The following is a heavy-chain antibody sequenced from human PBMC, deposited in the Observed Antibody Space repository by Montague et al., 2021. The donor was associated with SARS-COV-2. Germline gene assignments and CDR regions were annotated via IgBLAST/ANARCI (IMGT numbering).Heavy chain of an antibody. J-gene: IGHJ4*02. CDR2: IHYTGST. CDR1: ADSITSYY. Sequence: SETLSLTCSVSADSITSYYWSWIRQPPGKGLEWIGYIHYTGSTNYNASLKSRVTISIDTSKNQFSLRLNSVTAADTAVYYCARGNYLDYWGQGTLVIVSS. V-gene: IGHV4-59*01. CDR3: ARGNYLDY.